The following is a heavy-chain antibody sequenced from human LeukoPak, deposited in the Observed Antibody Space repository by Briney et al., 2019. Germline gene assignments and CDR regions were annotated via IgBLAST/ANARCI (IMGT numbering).Heavy chain of an antibody. Sequence: SETLSLTCTVSGGSISSHYWSWIRQPPGKGLEWIGYIYYSGSTNYNPSLKSRVTISVDTSKNQFSLKLSSVTAADTAAYYCARVPYYDILTGYYYDAFDIWGQGTMVTVSS. CDR2: IYYSGST. J-gene: IGHJ3*02. CDR3: ARVPYYDILTGYYYDAFDI. CDR1: GGSISSHY. D-gene: IGHD3-9*01. V-gene: IGHV4-59*11.